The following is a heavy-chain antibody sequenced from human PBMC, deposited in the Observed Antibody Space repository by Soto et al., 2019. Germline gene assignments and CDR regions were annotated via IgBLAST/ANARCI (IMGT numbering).Heavy chain of an antibody. Sequence: QVHLVQSGAEVKKPGASVKVSCKASGYTFTSYGITWVRQAPGQGLEWMGWISAHNGNTDYAQKVQGRDIVTRDTSTSTACMELRSLRSDDTAVYYCARGRYGDYWGQGALVTVSS. CDR2: ISAHNGNT. D-gene: IGHD1-1*01. J-gene: IGHJ4*02. V-gene: IGHV1-18*01. CDR3: ARGRYGDY. CDR1: GYTFTSYG.